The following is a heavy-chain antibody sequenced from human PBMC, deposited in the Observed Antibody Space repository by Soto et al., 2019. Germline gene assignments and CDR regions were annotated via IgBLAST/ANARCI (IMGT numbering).Heavy chain of an antibody. V-gene: IGHV3-23*01. CDR1: GVTFSSYA. D-gene: IGHD2-15*01. CDR3: AKDGRYCSGGSCLYYSYYYGMDV. J-gene: IGHJ6*02. Sequence: EVQLLESGGGLVQPGGSLRLSCAASGVTFSSYAMSWVRQAPGKGLEWVSASSPSGGSTYYADSVKGRFTISRDNSKNTLYLQMNSLRAEDTAVYYCAKDGRYCSGGSCLYYSYYYGMDVWGQGTTVTVPS. CDR2: SSPSGGST.